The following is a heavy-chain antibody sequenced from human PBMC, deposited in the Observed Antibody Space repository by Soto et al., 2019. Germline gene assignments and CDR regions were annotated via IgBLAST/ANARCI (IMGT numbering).Heavy chain of an antibody. J-gene: IGHJ4*02. CDR1: GFTFSSFA. Sequence: GGSLRLSCEGSGFTFSSFAMGWVRQAPGKGLAWLSSVSADGVSSFSADSVRGRFRVSRDNSKNTLFLQMRFLRVEDTAVYYCAKTRKAPVGTHLFDLWGQGTPVTVYS. V-gene: IGHV3-23*01. CDR3: AKTRKAPVGTHLFDL. CDR2: VSADGVSS.